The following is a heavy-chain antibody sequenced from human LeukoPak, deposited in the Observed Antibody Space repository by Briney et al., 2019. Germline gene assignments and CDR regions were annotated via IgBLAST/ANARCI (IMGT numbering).Heavy chain of an antibody. Sequence: GESLKISCKSSGYSFTSYWIAWVRQMPGKGLEWRGIIYPGDSDTRYSPSFQGQVTISADKFISTAYLQWSRLKAWDTARYYCARLPGAIRPGYYYMDVWGKGTTVSVPS. D-gene: IGHD6-6*01. CDR2: IYPGDSDT. CDR1: GYSFTSYW. CDR3: ARLPGAIRPGYYYMDV. V-gene: IGHV5-51*01. J-gene: IGHJ6*03.